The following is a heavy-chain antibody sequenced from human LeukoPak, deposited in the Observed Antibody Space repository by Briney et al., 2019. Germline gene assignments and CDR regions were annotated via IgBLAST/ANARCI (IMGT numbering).Heavy chain of an antibody. CDR1: GGSFSGYY. D-gene: IGHD1-26*01. CDR3: ASLKVGATTFLEGTSPHNYFDY. J-gene: IGHJ4*02. V-gene: IGHV4-34*01. Sequence: SETLSLTCAVYGGSFSGYYWSWIRQPPGKGLEWIGEINHSGSTNYNPSLKSRVTISVDTSKNQFSLKLSSVTAADTAVYYCASLKVGATTFLEGTSPHNYFDYWGQGTLVTVSS. CDR2: INHSGST.